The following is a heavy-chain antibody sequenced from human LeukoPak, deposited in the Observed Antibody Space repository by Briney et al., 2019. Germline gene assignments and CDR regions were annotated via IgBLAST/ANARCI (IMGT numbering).Heavy chain of an antibody. V-gene: IGHV4-34*01. CDR3: ARGRWFDP. Sequence: PSEILSLTCAVYGGSFSGYYWSWIRQPPGKGLEWIGEINHSGSTNYNPSLKSRVTISVDTSKNQFSLKLSSVTAADTAVYYCARGRWFDPWGQGTLVTVSP. CDR1: GGSFSGYY. CDR2: INHSGST. J-gene: IGHJ5*02.